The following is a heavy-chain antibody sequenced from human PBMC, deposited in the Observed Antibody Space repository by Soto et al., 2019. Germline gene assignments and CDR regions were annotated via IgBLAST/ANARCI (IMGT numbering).Heavy chain of an antibody. J-gene: IGHJ6*02. CDR1: GFTFSSYG. CDR2: ISYDGSNK. CDR3: AKRSGLDMTRHYSSCMDF. D-gene: IGHD6-19*01. V-gene: IGHV3-30*18. Sequence: PGGSLRLSCAASGFTFSSYGMHWVRQAPGKGLEWVAVISYDGSNKYYADSVKGRFTISRDNSKNTLYLQMNSLRAEDTAVYYCAKRSGLDMTRHYSSCMDFRCQGPTGTGS.